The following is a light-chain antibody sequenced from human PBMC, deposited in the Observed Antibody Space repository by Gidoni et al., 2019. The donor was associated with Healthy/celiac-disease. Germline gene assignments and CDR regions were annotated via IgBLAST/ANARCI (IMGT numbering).Light chain of an antibody. CDR1: KLGDKY. CDR3: QAWDSSTVV. V-gene: IGLV3-1*01. Sequence: SYELTQPPPVSVSPGQTASITCSGDKLGDKYACWYQQKPGQSPVLVIYQDSKRPSGIPERFSGSNSGNTATLTISGTQAMDEADYYCQAWDSSTVVVGGGTKLTVL. J-gene: IGLJ2*01. CDR2: QDS.